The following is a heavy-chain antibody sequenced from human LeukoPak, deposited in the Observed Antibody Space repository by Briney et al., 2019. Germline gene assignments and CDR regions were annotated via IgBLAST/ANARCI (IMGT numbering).Heavy chain of an antibody. D-gene: IGHD3-22*01. CDR1: GYSFTSYL. V-gene: IGHV5-10-1*01. CDR3: ARAGYYDSSGYVY. CDR2: IDPSDSYT. Sequence: GESLKISCKGSGYSFTSYLISWVRQMPVKGLEWMGRIDPSDSYTNYSPSFQGHVTISADKSISTAYLQWSSLKASDTAMYYCARAGYYDSSGYVYWGQGTLVIVSP. J-gene: IGHJ4*02.